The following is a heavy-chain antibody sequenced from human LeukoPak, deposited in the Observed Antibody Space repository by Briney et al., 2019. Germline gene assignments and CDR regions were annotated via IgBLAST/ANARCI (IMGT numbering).Heavy chain of an antibody. CDR1: GYSFTSYW. D-gene: IGHD1-26*01. V-gene: IGHV5-51*01. CDR3: ASRATWAHDAFDI. J-gene: IGHJ3*02. Sequence: GESLKISCKGSGYSFTSYWIGWVRQMPGKGLEWMGIIYPGDSDTRYSPSFQGQVTISADKSISTAYLQWSSLKASDTAMYYFASRATWAHDAFDIWGQGTMVTVSS. CDR2: IYPGDSDT.